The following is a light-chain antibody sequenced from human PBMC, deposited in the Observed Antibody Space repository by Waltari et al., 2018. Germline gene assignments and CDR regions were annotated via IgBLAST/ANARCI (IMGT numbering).Light chain of an antibody. Sequence: EIVLTQSPATLSLSPGERATLSCRASQRVNTDLSWYQQKLGQAPSLLIYDASKRATCIPARFSGSGSGTDFTLTISCLEPDDFALYYCQQRSNGPSTFGQGTRLEI. CDR3: QQRSNGPST. J-gene: IGKJ5*01. CDR1: QRVNTD. V-gene: IGKV3-11*01. CDR2: DAS.